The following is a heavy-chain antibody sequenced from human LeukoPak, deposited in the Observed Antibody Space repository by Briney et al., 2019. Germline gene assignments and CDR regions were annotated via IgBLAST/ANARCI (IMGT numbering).Heavy chain of an antibody. V-gene: IGHV1-69*05. D-gene: IGHD5-24*01. CDR1: GGTFSSYA. CDR3: ARSRDGYNYLDY. Sequence: SVKVSCKASGGTFSSYAISWVRQAPGQGLEWMGGIIPIFGTANYAQKFQGRVTITTDESTSTAYMELSSLRSEDTAVYYCARSRDGYNYLDYWGPGTLVNVSS. J-gene: IGHJ4*02. CDR2: IIPIFGTA.